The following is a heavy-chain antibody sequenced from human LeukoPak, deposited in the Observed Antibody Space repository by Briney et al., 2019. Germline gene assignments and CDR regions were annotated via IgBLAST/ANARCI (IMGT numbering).Heavy chain of an antibody. CDR3: ARGNGFLEWLSEYYFDY. D-gene: IGHD3-3*01. Sequence: SETLSLTCAVYGGSFSGYYWSWIRQPPGKGLEWIGEINHSGSTNYNPSLKSRVTISVDTSKNQFSLKLSSVTAADTAVYYCARGNGFLEWLSEYYFDYWGQGTLVTVSS. CDR2: INHSGST. V-gene: IGHV4-34*01. J-gene: IGHJ4*02. CDR1: GGSFSGYY.